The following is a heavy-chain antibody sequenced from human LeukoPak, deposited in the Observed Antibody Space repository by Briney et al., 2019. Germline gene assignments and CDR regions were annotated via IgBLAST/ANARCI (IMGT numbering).Heavy chain of an antibody. J-gene: IGHJ4*02. V-gene: IGHV3-74*01. Sequence: GGSLRLSCAASGFTFSSYWMHWVRQAPGKGLVWVSRINSDGSSTSYADSVKGRFTISRDNAKNSLYLQMNSLRAEDTAVYYCAREYSYGYFDYWGQGTLVTVSS. CDR2: INSDGSST. D-gene: IGHD5-18*01. CDR3: AREYSYGYFDY. CDR1: GFTFSSYW.